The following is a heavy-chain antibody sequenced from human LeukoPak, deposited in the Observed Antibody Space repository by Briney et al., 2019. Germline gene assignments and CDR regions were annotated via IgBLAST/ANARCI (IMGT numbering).Heavy chain of an antibody. CDR3: ARDPLVGPKQYYFDY. CDR2: IIPIFGTA. D-gene: IGHD1-26*01. J-gene: IGHJ4*02. V-gene: IGHV1-69*05. CDR1: GGTFSSYA. Sequence: GSSVKVSCKASGGTFSSYAISWVRQAPGQGLEWMGRIIPIFGTANYAQKFQGRVTITTDESTSTAYMELSSLRSEDTAVYYCARDPLVGPKQYYFDYWGQGTLVTVSS.